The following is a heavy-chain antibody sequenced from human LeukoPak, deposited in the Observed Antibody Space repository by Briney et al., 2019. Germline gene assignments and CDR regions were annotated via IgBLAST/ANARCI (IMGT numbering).Heavy chain of an antibody. J-gene: IGHJ4*02. D-gene: IGHD5-18*01. CDR1: GGSFSGYY. Sequence: SETLSLTCAVYGGSFSGYYWSWIRQPPGKGLEWIGEINHSGSTNYNPSLKSRVTISVDTSKNQFSLKLSSVTAADTAVYYCAREARYSYGYDYWGQGTLVTVSS. V-gene: IGHV4-34*01. CDR3: AREARYSYGYDY. CDR2: INHSGST.